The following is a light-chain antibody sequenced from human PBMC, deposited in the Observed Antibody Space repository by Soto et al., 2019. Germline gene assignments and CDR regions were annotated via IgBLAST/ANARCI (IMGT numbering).Light chain of an antibody. CDR1: SSNIGSNF. Sequence: QSALTQPPSVSAAPGQRVTISCSGSSSNIGSNFVAWYQQLPGTAPRLLIYDDITRPSGIPDRFSGSKSGTSATLGITGLQTGDEADYYCGTWDNSLSAGVFGGGTKLTVL. CDR2: DDI. CDR3: GTWDNSLSAGV. J-gene: IGLJ2*01. V-gene: IGLV1-51*01.